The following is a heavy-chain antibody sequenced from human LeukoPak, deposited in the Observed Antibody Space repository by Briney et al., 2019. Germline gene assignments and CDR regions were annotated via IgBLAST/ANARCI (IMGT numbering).Heavy chain of an antibody. D-gene: IGHD3-10*01. CDR1: GDSISSSNCY. CDR3: ARQTGSGLFSLP. CDR2: IYFSGGT. Sequence: SETLSLTCTVSGDSISSSNCYWGWIRQPPGKGLEWIGSIYFSGGTYYNASLKSRVTISVDSSKNQFSLKLSSVTAADTAVYYCARQTGSGLFSLPGGQGTLVTVSS. V-gene: IGHV4-39*01. J-gene: IGHJ4*02.